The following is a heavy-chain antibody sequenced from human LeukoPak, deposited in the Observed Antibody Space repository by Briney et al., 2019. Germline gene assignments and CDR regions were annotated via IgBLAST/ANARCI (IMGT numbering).Heavy chain of an antibody. Sequence: SETLSLTCAVSGVSITSYHWTWIRQPPGKGLEYVGHIYYSRSINYSPSFKGRVTISVDTSKNQFSLKLSSVTAADTAVYYCARAPLRIAVAGTRAGNWFDPWGQGTLVTVSS. D-gene: IGHD6-19*01. CDR3: ARAPLRIAVAGTRAGNWFDP. J-gene: IGHJ5*02. CDR1: GVSITSYH. V-gene: IGHV4-59*12. CDR2: IYYSRSI.